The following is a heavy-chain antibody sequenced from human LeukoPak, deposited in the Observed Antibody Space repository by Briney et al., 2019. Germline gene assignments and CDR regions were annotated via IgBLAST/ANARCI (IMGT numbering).Heavy chain of an antibody. CDR3: ARQTATDGSSFDY. V-gene: IGHV4-39*01. CDR2: ISYSGST. Sequence: SETLSLTCTVSGASISSSTSYWGWIRQPPGKGLEWVGSISYSGSTYYNPSLKSRLTISLDPSKKQFSLKVSSVTAADTALYFCARQTATDGSSFDYWGQGTLVTVSS. J-gene: IGHJ4*02. CDR1: GASISSSTSY. D-gene: IGHD3-10*01.